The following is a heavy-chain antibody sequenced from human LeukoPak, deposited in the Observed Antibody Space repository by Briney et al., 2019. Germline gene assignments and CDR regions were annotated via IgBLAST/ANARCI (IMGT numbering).Heavy chain of an antibody. CDR2: IIPILGIA. D-gene: IGHD4-11*01. J-gene: IGHJ4*02. V-gene: IGHV1-69*02. CDR3: ARAVHYSPNSDY. Sequence: ASVKVSCKASGGTFSSYTISWVRQAPGQGLEWMGRIIPILGIANYAQKFQGRVTITADKSTSTAYMELSSLRSEDTAVYYCARAVHYSPNSDYWGQGTLVTVSS. CDR1: GGTFSSYT.